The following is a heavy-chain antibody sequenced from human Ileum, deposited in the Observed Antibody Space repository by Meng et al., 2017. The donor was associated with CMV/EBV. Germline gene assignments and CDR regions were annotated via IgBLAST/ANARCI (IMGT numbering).Heavy chain of an antibody. CDR3: ARDGLSGRYFDY. J-gene: IGHJ4*02. D-gene: IGHD1-26*01. V-gene: IGHV7-4-1*02. Sequence: QVHLGQAGSELKKPGALAKVSGKTSGYTFTSNNIIWVRQAPGQGPEWMGWIDTNTGNPTYAQGFTGRFVFWLDTSVNTAYLQISSLKAEDTAVYYCARDGLSGRYFDYWGQGTLVTVSS. CDR2: IDTNTGNP. CDR1: GYTFTSNN.